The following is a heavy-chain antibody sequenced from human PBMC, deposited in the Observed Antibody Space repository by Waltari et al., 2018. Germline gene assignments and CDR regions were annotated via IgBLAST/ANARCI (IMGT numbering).Heavy chain of an antibody. Sequence: EVQLVQSGAEVKKPGGSLKISCKGSGYSFTSYWIGWVRQMPGKGLEWMGIIYPGDPVPRSTPSSQGQVTISADKSISTAYLQWSSLKASDTAMYYCARPLGGDYGIFDYWGQGTLVTVSS. CDR1: GYSFTSYW. CDR2: IYPGDPVP. CDR3: ARPLGGDYGIFDY. V-gene: IGHV5-51*03. J-gene: IGHJ4*02. D-gene: IGHD4-17*01.